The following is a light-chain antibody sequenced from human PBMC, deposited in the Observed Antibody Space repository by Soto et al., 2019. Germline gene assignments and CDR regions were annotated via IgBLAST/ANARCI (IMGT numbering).Light chain of an antibody. CDR1: RDISNS. J-gene: IGKJ1*01. Sequence: DIQMTQSPSSVSASVGDRLTITCRASRDISNSLAWYQQTPGKAPKLLLRGASSLHRGVPSRFSGGGAGTEFTLTISSLQPEDFATYFCQQSYSTPRTFGQGTKVDNK. CDR2: GAS. V-gene: IGKV1-12*01. CDR3: QQSYSTPRT.